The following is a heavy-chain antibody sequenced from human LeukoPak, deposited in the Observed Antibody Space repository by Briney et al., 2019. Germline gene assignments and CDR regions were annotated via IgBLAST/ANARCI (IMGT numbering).Heavy chain of an antibody. CDR2: IKEDGSEE. D-gene: IGHD3-10*01. V-gene: IGHV3-7*01. J-gene: IGHJ4*02. CDR3: ATVGLNYGLVY. Sequence: GGSLRLSCGAPGFIFSIYWMTWVRQAPGKGLEWVAHIKEDGSEEYYVDSVKGRFTISRDNAKNSLYLQMNSLRAEDTAVYYCATVGLNYGLVYWGQGTLVTVSS. CDR1: GFIFSIYW.